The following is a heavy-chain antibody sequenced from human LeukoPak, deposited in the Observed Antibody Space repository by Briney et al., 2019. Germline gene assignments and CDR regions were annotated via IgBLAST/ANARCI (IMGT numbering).Heavy chain of an antibody. CDR1: GGSISSGGYY. Sequence: SETLSLTCTVSGGSISSGGYYWSWIRQHPGKGLEWIGYIYYSGSTYYNPSLKSRVTISVDTSKNQFSLKLSSVTAADTAVYYCAGHYMVRGVSNWFDPWGQGTLVTVSS. CDR2: IYYSGST. V-gene: IGHV4-31*03. J-gene: IGHJ5*02. CDR3: AGHYMVRGVSNWFDP. D-gene: IGHD3-10*01.